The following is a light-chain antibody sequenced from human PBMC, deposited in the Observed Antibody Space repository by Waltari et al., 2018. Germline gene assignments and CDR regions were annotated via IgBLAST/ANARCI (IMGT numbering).Light chain of an antibody. J-gene: IGKJ4*01. CDR1: ESLLYTSNNQNF. Sequence: DIVMTQSPESLAVSLGERATITCRSSESLLYTSNNQNFLAWYQRKAGQPPKLLFYWASVRESGVPDRFSASGSGTDFILSISSLQAEVVAVYYCQQYYTSPLTFGGGTKVEIK. CDR3: QQYYTSPLT. V-gene: IGKV4-1*01. CDR2: WAS.